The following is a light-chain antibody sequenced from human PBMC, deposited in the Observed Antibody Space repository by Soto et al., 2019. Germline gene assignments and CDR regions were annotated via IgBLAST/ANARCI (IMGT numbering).Light chain of an antibody. V-gene: IGKV3-20*01. CDR3: QQRIT. CDR1: QSISSSY. Sequence: EIVLTQSPGTLSLSPGERATLSCRASQSISSSYLAWYQQKPGQAPRLLIYGASGRATGIPDRFSGSGSGTDFTLTISRLEPEDFAVYYCQQRITFGQGTQLEIK. J-gene: IGKJ5*01. CDR2: GAS.